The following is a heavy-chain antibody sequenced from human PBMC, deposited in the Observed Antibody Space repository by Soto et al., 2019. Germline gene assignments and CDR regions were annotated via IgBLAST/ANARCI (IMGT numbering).Heavy chain of an antibody. CDR3: ARERYDILTGYYGIAY. CDR2: INHSGST. J-gene: IGHJ4*02. V-gene: IGHV4-34*01. D-gene: IGHD3-9*01. Sequence: QVQLQQWGAGLLKPSETLSLTCAVYGGSFSGYYWSWIRQPPGKGLEWIGEINHSGSTNYNPSLKRRVTISVDTSKNQSSLKLSSVTAADTALYYCARERYDILTGYYGIAYWGQGTLVTVSS. CDR1: GGSFSGYY.